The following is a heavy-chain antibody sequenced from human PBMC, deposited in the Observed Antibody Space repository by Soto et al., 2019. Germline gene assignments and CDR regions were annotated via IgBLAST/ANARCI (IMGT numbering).Heavy chain of an antibody. CDR1: GYTFTSYG. CDR3: ARVSAVAGIAFDY. Sequence: GASVKVSCKVSGYTFTSYGITWVRQAPGQGLEWMGWISAYNGDTNHAQKLQGRITMTTDTSTSTAYMELRSLRSDDTAVYYCARVSAVAGIAFDYWGQGTLVTVSS. V-gene: IGHV1-18*01. CDR2: ISAYNGDT. D-gene: IGHD6-13*01. J-gene: IGHJ4*02.